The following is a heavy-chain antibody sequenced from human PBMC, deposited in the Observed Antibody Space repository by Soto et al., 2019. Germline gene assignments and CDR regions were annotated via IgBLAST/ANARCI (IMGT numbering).Heavy chain of an antibody. D-gene: IGHD6-19*01. CDR1: GFTFSSYG. CDR2: IWYDGSNK. J-gene: IGHJ4*01. Sequence: PGGSLRLSCAASGFTFSSYGMHWVRQAPGKGLEWVAVIWYDGSNKYYADSVKGRFTISRDNSKNTLYLQMNSLRAEDTAVYYCAIARESPEQWLAFDYLGHETLVTVHS. V-gene: IGHV3-33*01. CDR3: AIARESPEQWLAFDY.